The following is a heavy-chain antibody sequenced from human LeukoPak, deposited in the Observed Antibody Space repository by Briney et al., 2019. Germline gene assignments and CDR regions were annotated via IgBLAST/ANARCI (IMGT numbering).Heavy chain of an antibody. Sequence: GESLKISCAASGFTFSSYWMHWVRQAPGKGLVWVSRINSDGSSTSYADSVKGRFTISRDNAKNTLYLQMNSLRAEDTAVYYCARYYYDSSGYLDYWGQGTLVTVSS. J-gene: IGHJ4*02. CDR3: ARYYYDSSGYLDY. CDR1: GFTFSSYW. V-gene: IGHV3-74*01. D-gene: IGHD3-22*01. CDR2: INSDGSST.